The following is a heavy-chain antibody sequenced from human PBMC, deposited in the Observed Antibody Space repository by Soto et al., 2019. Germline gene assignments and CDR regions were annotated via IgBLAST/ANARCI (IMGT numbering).Heavy chain of an antibody. V-gene: IGHV4-61*01. CDR2: VYFSGST. CDR1: GASVSSASYY. CDR3: ARIDGDYGHNWFDP. D-gene: IGHD4-17*01. Sequence: QVQLKESGPGLLKPSKTLSLTCTVSGASVSSASYYWAWLRQPPGRGLEWIGSVYFSGSTSYLPSLKSRVTVSVDTSKNQFSLNLASVTASDSAVYYCARIDGDYGHNWFDPWGQGTLVIVSP. J-gene: IGHJ5*02.